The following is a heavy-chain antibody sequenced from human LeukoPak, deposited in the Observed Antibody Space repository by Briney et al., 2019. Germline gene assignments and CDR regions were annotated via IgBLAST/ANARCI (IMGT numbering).Heavy chain of an antibody. Sequence: PGGSLRLSCAASGFTFSNAWMSWVRQAPGKGLEWVGRIKSKTDGGTTDYAAPVKGRFTISRDDSKNTLYLQMNSLKTEDTAVYYCTMIRQWLVPTMGGGFDYWGQGTLVTVSS. CDR2: IKSKTDGGTT. CDR3: TMIRQWLVPTMGGGFDY. CDR1: GFTFSNAW. J-gene: IGHJ4*02. V-gene: IGHV3-15*01. D-gene: IGHD6-19*01.